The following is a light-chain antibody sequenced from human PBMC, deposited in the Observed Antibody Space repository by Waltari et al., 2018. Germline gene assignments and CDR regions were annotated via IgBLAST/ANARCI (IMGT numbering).Light chain of an antibody. CDR3: SSYAGSNLWV. CDR1: SSDVGGYDY. CDR2: EVT. Sequence: QSALTQPHSASGSPGQSVTISCTGTSSDVGGYDYVSWYQQHPDKAPKLMIYEVTKRPSVVPDRFSGSKSGNTASLTVSGLQAEDEADYYCSSYAGSNLWVFGGGTKLTVL. V-gene: IGLV2-8*01. J-gene: IGLJ3*02.